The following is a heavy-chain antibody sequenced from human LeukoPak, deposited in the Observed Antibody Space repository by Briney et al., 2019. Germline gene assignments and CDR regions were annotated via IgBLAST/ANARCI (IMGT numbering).Heavy chain of an antibody. D-gene: IGHD6-19*01. V-gene: IGHV3-15*01. J-gene: IGHJ4*02. CDR2: IKSNTDGRTT. Sequence: GGSLRLSCAASGFTFNDAWMTWVRQAPGKGLEWGGGIKSNTDGRTTDYDAPVKGRFTISRDDSKTTLYLQMNSLKTEDTAVYYCTTTLAVAGTSMGYWGQGTLVTVSS. CDR3: TTTLAVAGTSMGY. CDR1: GFTFNDAW.